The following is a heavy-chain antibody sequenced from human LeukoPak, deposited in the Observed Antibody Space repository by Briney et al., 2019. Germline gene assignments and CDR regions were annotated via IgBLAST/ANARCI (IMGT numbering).Heavy chain of an antibody. Sequence: PSETLSLTCAVYGGSLSGYYWSWIRQPPGKGLEWIGYIYYSGSTNYNPSLKSRVTISVDTSKNQFSLKLSSVTAADTAVYYCARVADTAMVYFDYWGQGTLVTVSS. CDR3: ARVADTAMVYFDY. CDR1: GGSLSGYY. J-gene: IGHJ4*02. D-gene: IGHD5-18*01. CDR2: IYYSGST. V-gene: IGHV4-59*01.